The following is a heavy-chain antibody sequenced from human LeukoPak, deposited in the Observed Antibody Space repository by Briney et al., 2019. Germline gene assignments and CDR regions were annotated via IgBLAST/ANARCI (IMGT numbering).Heavy chain of an antibody. CDR1: GFTFSSYG. CDR3: AKISGYYTFDY. J-gene: IGHJ4*02. CDR2: IRYDGSNK. D-gene: IGHD3-22*01. V-gene: IGHV3-30*02. Sequence: GGSLTLSCAASGFTFSSYGMHWVRQAPGKGLEWVAFIRYDGSNKYYADSVKGRFTISRDNSKNTLYLQMYSLRPEDTAVYYCAKISGYYTFDYWGQGTLVTVSS.